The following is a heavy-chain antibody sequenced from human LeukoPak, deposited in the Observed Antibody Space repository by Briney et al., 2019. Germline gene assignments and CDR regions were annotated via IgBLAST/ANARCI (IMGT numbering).Heavy chain of an antibody. J-gene: IGHJ6*02. CDR2: ISDDGSNK. D-gene: IGHD3/OR15-3a*01. Sequence: PGRSLRLSCAASGFSFSSHGRHWVRQAPGNGLEWVAVISDDGSNKYYVDSVKGRFSISRDSSKNTLYLQMNSLRLEDTAVYFCAKDRTETYYGMDVWGQGTTVTVSS. CDR3: AKDRTETYYGMDV. V-gene: IGHV3-30*18. CDR1: GFSFSSHG.